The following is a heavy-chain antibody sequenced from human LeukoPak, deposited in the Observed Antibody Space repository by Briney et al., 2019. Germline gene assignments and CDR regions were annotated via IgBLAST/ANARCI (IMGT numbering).Heavy chain of an antibody. J-gene: IGHJ4*02. D-gene: IGHD6-19*01. V-gene: IGHV3-7*01. Sequence: PGGSLRLSCAASGFTFSSYWMSWVRQAPGKGLEWVANIEEEGSEEYYLDSVKGRFTISRDNAENSLYLQMNSLRVDDTAVYYCARGRDWYDYWGQGTLVIVSP. CDR3: ARGRDWYDY. CDR2: IEEEGSEE. CDR1: GFTFSSYW.